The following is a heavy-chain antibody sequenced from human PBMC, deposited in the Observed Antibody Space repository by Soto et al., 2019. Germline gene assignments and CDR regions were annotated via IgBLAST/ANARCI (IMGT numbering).Heavy chain of an antibody. J-gene: IGHJ4*02. CDR3: ARGGVLIAVADY. V-gene: IGHV3-21*01. CDR1: GFTFSSYS. Sequence: GGSLRLSCAASGFTFSSYSMNWVRQAPGKGLEWVSSISSSSYIYYADSVKGRFTISRDNAKNSLYLQMNSLRAEDTAVYYCARGGVLIAVADYWGQGTLVTVSS. D-gene: IGHD6-19*01. CDR2: ISSSSYI.